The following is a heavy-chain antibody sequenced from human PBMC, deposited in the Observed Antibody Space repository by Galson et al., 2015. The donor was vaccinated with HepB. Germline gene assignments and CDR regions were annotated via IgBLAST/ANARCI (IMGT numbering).Heavy chain of an antibody. CDR3: ARDTRDYYDSSGYYSY. CDR1: GFTFSSYA. CDR2: MSYDGSNK. D-gene: IGHD3-22*01. Sequence: SLRLSCAASGFTFSSYAMHWVRQAPGKGLEWVAVMSYDGSNKYYADSVKGRFTISRDNSKNTLYLQMNSLRAEDTAVYYCARDTRDYYDSSGYYSYWGQGTLVTVSS. J-gene: IGHJ4*02. V-gene: IGHV3-30*04.